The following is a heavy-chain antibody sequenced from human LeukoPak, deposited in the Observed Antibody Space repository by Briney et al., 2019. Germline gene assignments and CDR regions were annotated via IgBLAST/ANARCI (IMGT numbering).Heavy chain of an antibody. CDR1: GYSISSGYY. CDR3: ARGRGSGSNIDY. V-gene: IGHV4-38-2*02. J-gene: IGHJ4*02. CDR2: IYYSGST. Sequence: SETLSLTCTVSGYSISSGYYWGWIRQPPGKGLEWIRNIYYSGSTNYNPSLKSRVTISVDTSKNQFSLKLSSVTAADTAVYYCARGRGSGSNIDYWGQGTLVTVSS. D-gene: IGHD3-10*01.